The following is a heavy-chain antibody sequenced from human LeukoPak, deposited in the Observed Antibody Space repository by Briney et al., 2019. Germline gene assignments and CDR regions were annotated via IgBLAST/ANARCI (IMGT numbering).Heavy chain of an antibody. J-gene: IGHJ4*02. CDR1: GFTFSSYA. Sequence: GGSLRLSCAASGFTFSSYAMHWVRQAPGKGLEWVAVISYDGSNKYYADSAKGRFTISRDNSKNTLYLQMNSLRAEDTAVYYCARGRITMIVVVPLDYWGQGTLVTVSS. CDR3: ARGRITMIVVVPLDY. D-gene: IGHD3-22*01. V-gene: IGHV3-30-3*01. CDR2: ISYDGSNK.